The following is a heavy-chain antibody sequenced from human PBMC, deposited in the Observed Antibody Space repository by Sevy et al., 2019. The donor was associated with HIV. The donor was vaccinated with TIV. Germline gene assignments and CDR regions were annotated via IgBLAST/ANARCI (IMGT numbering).Heavy chain of an antibody. CDR2: IKVDGSEK. CDR3: ARDCSSTRCLWGMDV. J-gene: IGHJ6*02. CDR1: GFTFSRYW. Sequence: GSLRLSCAASGFTFSRYWMSWVRQAPGKGLEWVANIKVDGSEKYYVGSVKGRFTISRDNDKNSLYLQMNSLRAEDTAVYYCARDCSSTRCLWGMDVWGQGTTVTVSS. D-gene: IGHD2-2*01. V-gene: IGHV3-7*03.